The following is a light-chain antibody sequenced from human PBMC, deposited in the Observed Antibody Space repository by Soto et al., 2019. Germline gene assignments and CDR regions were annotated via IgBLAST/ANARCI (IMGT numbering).Light chain of an antibody. CDR1: QSVNKW. J-gene: IGKJ1*01. CDR2: DAS. Sequence: IQMTQSPSSLSASVGDRVTITCRVSQSVNKWLAWFQQKPGKVPKLLIFDASTLQTGVPSRFGGGGSGTEFTLTISGLQPDDFATYYCQQYNSYSPWTFGPGTKVDIK. V-gene: IGKV1-5*01. CDR3: QQYNSYSPWT.